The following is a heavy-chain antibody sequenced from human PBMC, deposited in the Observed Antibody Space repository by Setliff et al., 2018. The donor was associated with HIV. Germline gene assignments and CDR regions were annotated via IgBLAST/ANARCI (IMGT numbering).Heavy chain of an antibody. V-gene: IGHV4-38-2*01. D-gene: IGHD2-15*01. CDR2: IYHSGRP. CDR3: ARGYCSGESCYGFRRGSFYYYYYMDV. J-gene: IGHJ6*03. CDR1: GYSISSGYY. Sequence: PSETLSLTCAVSGYSISSGYYWGWIRQPPGKGLEWIGSIYHSGRPYHNPSLRRRVTISGDTSKNQFSLELSSLTAADTAVYYCARGYCSGESCYGFRRGSFYYYYYMDVWGKGTTVTVSS.